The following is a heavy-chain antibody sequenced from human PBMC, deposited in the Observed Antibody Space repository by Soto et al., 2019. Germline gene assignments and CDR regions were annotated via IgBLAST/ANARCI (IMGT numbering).Heavy chain of an antibody. CDR1: GFIFSESA. J-gene: IGHJ4*02. V-gene: IGHV3-64D*06. Sequence: XGSLRLSCSASGFIFSESAIYWVRQAPGKALEAISAVSTSGRSTYYADSVKGRFTISRDNSKNTLFLQMGSLRPEDTAIYYCVKQAHGLDGVAFDYWGQGTQVTSPQ. CDR3: VKQAHGLDGVAFDY. D-gene: IGHD2-15*01. CDR2: VSTSGRST.